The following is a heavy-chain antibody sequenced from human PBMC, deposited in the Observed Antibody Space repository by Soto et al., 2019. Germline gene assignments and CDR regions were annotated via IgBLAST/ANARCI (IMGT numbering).Heavy chain of an antibody. V-gene: IGHV4-39*01. Sequence: SETLSLTCTVSGGSISSSSYYWGWIRQPPGKGLEWIGSIYYSGSTYYNPSLKSRVTISVDTSKNQFSLKLSSVTAADTAVYYCARPLIAASTDYYYYYMDVWGKGTTVTVSS. J-gene: IGHJ6*03. D-gene: IGHD6-6*01. CDR2: IYYSGST. CDR3: ARPLIAASTDYYYYYMDV. CDR1: GGSISSSSYY.